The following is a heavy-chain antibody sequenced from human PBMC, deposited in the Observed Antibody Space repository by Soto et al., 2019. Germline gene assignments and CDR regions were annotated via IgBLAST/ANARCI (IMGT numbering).Heavy chain of an antibody. V-gene: IGHV3-7*01. D-gene: IGHD5-12*01. CDR3: SSWGFIVATNGYFDL. J-gene: IGHJ2*01. Sequence: EVQLVESGGGLVLPGGSLRLSCAASGFSLSSYWMSWVRQAPGKGLEWVANIKQDGSEKYYVDSVKGRFTISRDNAKNSLYLQMNSLRAEDTAVYYCSSWGFIVATNGYFDLWGRGTLVTVSS. CDR1: GFSLSSYW. CDR2: IKQDGSEK.